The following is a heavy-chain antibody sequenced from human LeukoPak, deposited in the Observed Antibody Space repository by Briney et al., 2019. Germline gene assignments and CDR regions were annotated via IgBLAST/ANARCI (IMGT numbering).Heavy chain of an antibody. D-gene: IGHD2-2*01. Sequence: ASVKVSCKASGYTFTSYDINWVRQATGQGLEWMGRMSPNSGNTGYAQKFQGRVTITRNTSISTAYMELSSLRSEDTAVYYCARGGCSSTSCYDPWGQGTLVTVSS. CDR1: GYTFTSYD. CDR2: MSPNSGNT. CDR3: ARGGCSSTSCYDP. V-gene: IGHV1-8*03. J-gene: IGHJ5*02.